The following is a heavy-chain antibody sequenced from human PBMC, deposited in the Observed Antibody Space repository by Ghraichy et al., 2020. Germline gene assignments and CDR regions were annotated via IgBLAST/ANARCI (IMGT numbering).Heavy chain of an antibody. D-gene: IGHD1-26*01. CDR2: IYTSGST. CDR1: GGSISSGSYY. CDR3: ARGGGATVY. J-gene: IGHJ4*02. V-gene: IGHV4-61*02. Sequence: SETLSLTCTVSGGSISSGSYYWSWIRQPAGKGLEWIGRIYTSGSTNYNPSLKSRVTISVDTSKNQFSLKLSSVTAADTAVYYCARGGGATVYWGQGTLVTVSS.